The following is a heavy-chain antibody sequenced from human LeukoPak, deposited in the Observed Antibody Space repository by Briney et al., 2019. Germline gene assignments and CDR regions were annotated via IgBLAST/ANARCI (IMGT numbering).Heavy chain of an antibody. J-gene: IGHJ6*02. Sequence: GGSLRLSCAVSGLTFNNYAMSWVRQAPGKGLEWVSAISKSGDHTYYAASAKGRFTIYRDNSKNTQYLQMNSLRAEDTAVYYCAKIFGVVIIRYYYGMDVWGQGTTVTVSS. V-gene: IGHV3-23*01. CDR2: ISKSGDHT. D-gene: IGHD3-3*01. CDR3: AKIFGVVIIRYYYGMDV. CDR1: GLTFNNYA.